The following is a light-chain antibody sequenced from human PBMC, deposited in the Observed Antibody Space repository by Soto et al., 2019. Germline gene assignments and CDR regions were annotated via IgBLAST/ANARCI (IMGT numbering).Light chain of an antibody. CDR2: GAS. Sequence: EIVLTQSPGTLSLSPGERATLSCRASQSVSSSYLAWYQQKPGQTPRLLFYGASSRATGIPDRFSGSGSGTDFTLTIIRLEPEDFAVYYCQQYGSSPFTFGPGTKVDIK. J-gene: IGKJ3*01. V-gene: IGKV3-20*01. CDR1: QSVSSSY. CDR3: QQYGSSPFT.